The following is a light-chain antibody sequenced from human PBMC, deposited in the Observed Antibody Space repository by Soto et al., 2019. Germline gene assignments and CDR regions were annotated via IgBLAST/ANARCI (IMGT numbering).Light chain of an antibody. CDR3: QSYDSSLSGSV. V-gene: IGLV1-40*01. J-gene: IGLJ2*01. CDR1: SSNIGAGYD. Sequence: QSVLTQPPSVSGAPGQRVTISCTGNSSNIGAGYDVHWYQQLPGTAPKLLIYANNNRPSGVPDRFSGSKSATSASLAITGLQAEDEAEYCCQSYDSSLSGSVFGGGTKLTVL. CDR2: ANN.